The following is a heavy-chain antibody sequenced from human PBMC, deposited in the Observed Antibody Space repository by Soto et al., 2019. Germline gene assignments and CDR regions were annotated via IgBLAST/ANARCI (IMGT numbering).Heavy chain of an antibody. Sequence: SETLSLTCTVSGGSVSSNSYSWGWIRQSPGKGLEWIGTIYSTDKTYYHPSLLSRVTISVDTSMKELSLRLISVTAADTAVYYCARHFVAVVIKGWGYWGQGALVTVS. D-gene: IGHD3-22*01. J-gene: IGHJ4*02. CDR3: ARHFVAVVIKGWGY. CDR2: IYSTDKT. V-gene: IGHV4-39*01. CDR1: GGSVSSNSYS.